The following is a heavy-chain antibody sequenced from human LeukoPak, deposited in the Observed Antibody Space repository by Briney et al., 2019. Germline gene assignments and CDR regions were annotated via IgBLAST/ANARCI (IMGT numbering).Heavy chain of an antibody. V-gene: IGHV4-39*01. J-gene: IGHJ3*02. CDR3: ARHFRREVLIGSAFDI. Sequence: PSETLSLTCAVSGGSISSSNWWSWVRQPPGKGLEWIVSIYYDGTTYYSPSLKSRVTTSIDTSKNQFSLKLSAVTAADTAIYYCARHFRREVLIGSAFDIWGQGTMVTVSS. CDR2: IYYDGTT. CDR1: GGSISSSNW. D-gene: IGHD1-26*01.